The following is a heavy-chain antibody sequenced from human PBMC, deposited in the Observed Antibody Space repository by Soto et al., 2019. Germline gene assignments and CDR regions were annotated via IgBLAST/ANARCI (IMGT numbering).Heavy chain of an antibody. D-gene: IGHD5-12*01. CDR1: VFTVISYA. J-gene: IGHJ4*02. Sequence: WRSMRLPCVASVFTVISYAIKWVREAPGKGLEGVSSIRSSYGTDYAGAVKGLFTSSGDNSKNTLYLQMNSLRAEDTAVYYCAKDYYSGAYYFEYWGQGTLVTVSS. CDR3: AKDYYSGAYYFEY. CDR2: IRSSYGT. V-gene: IGHV3-23*01.